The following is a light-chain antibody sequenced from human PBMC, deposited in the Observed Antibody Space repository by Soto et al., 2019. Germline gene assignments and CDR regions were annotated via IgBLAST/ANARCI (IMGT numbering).Light chain of an antibody. J-gene: IGKJ5*01. Sequence: EIHMTQSPASLSPSVVDGRTLTFLASQSISRHLNWYQQKPGRAPRLLIYGASNLQSGVPSRFSGSGSGTDFTLTISSLLPEDFATYYCQQGYSTPVTFGQGTRLEI. CDR1: QSISRH. CDR3: QQGYSTPVT. CDR2: GAS. V-gene: IGKV1-39*01.